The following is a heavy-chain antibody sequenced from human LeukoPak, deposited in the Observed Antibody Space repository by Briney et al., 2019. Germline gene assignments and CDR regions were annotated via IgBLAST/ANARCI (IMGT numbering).Heavy chain of an antibody. Sequence: SQTLSLTCAVNGGSFSGYYWSWIRQPPGKGLEWIGEINHSGSTNYNPSLKSRVTISVDTSKNQFSLKLSSVTAADTAVYYCASSQYDLCMDVWGKGTTVTVSS. CDR1: GGSFSGYY. CDR2: INHSGST. D-gene: IGHD3-3*01. V-gene: IGHV4-34*01. J-gene: IGHJ6*03. CDR3: ASSQYDLCMDV.